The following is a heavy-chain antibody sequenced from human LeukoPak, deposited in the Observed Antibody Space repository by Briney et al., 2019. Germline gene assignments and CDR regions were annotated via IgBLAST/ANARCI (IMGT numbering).Heavy chain of an antibody. CDR3: XRDLGLLWFGE. V-gene: IGHV4-61*02. J-gene: IGHJ4*02. Sequence: SQTLSLTCTVSGGSISSGSYYWSWIRQPAGKGLEWIGRIYTSGSTNYNPSLKSRVTISVDTSKNQFSLKLSSVTAADTAVYYCXRDLGLLWFGEWGQGTLVTVSS. D-gene: IGHD3-10*01. CDR2: IYTSGST. CDR1: GGSISSGSYY.